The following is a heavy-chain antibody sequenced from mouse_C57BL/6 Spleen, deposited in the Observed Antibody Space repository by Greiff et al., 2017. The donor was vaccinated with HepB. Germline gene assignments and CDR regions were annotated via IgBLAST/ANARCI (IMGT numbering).Heavy chain of an antibody. CDR3: ARFWYPVGAMDY. CDR1: GYAFSSYW. V-gene: IGHV1-80*01. CDR2: IYPGDGDT. D-gene: IGHD1-1*02. Sequence: VQLQQSGAELVKPGASVKISCKASGYAFSSYWMNWVKQRPGKGLEWIGQIYPGDGDTNYNGKFKGKATLTADKSSSTAYMQLSSLTSEDSAVYFCARFWYPVGAMDYWGQGTSVTVSS. J-gene: IGHJ4*01.